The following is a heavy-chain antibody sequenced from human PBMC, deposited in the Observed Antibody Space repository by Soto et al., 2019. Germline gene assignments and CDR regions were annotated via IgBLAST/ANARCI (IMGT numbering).Heavy chain of an antibody. V-gene: IGHV1-3*01. J-gene: IGHJ6*03. CDR1: GYTFTSYA. D-gene: IGHD6-13*01. CDR3: ARSRSSSWYSHYYHYMDV. CDR2: INAGNGNT. Sequence: GASVKVSCKASGYTFTSYAMHWVRQAPGQRLEWMGWINAGNGNTKYSQKFQGRVTITRDTSASTAYMELSSLRSEDTAVYYCARSRSSSWYSHYYHYMDVWGKGTTVTVSS.